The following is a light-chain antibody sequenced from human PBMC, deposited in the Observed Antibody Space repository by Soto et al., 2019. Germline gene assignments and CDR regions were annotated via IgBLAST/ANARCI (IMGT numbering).Light chain of an antibody. CDR1: SSDVAAYDY. V-gene: IGLV2-11*01. Sequence: QSALTQPRSVSGSPGQSVTISCTGTSSDVAAYDYVTWYQQHPGKAPKLMIYDVTKRPSGVPDRFSGSRSGNTASLTISGLQAEDEADYYCCSYAGSYGFYVFGSGTKVTVL. CDR2: DVT. J-gene: IGLJ1*01. CDR3: CSYAGSYGFYV.